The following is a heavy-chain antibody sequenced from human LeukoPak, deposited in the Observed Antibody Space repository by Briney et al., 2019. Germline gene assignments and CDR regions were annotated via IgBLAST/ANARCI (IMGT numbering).Heavy chain of an antibody. CDR1: GGSISSYY. V-gene: IGHV4-59*01. CDR3: ARDYYDSSGYYYGDAFDI. CDR2: IYYSGST. J-gene: IGHJ3*02. Sequence: SETLSLTCTVSGGSISSYYWSWIRQPPGKGLELIGYIYYSGSTNYNPSLKSRVTISVDTSKNQFSLKLSSVTAADTAVYYCARDYYDSSGYYYGDAFDIWGQGTMVTVSS. D-gene: IGHD3-22*01.